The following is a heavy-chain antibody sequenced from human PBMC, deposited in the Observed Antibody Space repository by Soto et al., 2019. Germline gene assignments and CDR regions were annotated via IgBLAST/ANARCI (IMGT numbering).Heavy chain of an antibody. CDR2: ISYDGSNK. CDR1: GFTFSSYG. V-gene: IGHV3-30*18. J-gene: IGHJ4*02. Sequence: GGSLRLSCAASGFTFSSYGMHWVRQAPGKGLEWVAVISYDGSNKYYADSVKGRFTISRDNSKNTLYLQMNSLRAEDTAVYYCAKEIRSPFGYWGQRTLVTVSS. D-gene: IGHD3-10*01. CDR3: AKEIRSPFGY.